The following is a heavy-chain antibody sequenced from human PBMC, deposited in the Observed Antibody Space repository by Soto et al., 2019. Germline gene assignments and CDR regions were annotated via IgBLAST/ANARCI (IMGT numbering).Heavy chain of an antibody. Sequence: GGSLRLSCAASGFSFSTYGMNWVRQAPGKGLEWVSSIGGSGATTYYADSVKGRFTISRDNSKNTLYLQMNSLRTEDTAVYYCTRHMGYLLRLFDYWGQGALVTVSS. CDR1: GFSFSTYG. D-gene: IGHD2-2*01. CDR3: TRHMGYLLRLFDY. CDR2: IGGSGATT. V-gene: IGHV3-23*01. J-gene: IGHJ4*02.